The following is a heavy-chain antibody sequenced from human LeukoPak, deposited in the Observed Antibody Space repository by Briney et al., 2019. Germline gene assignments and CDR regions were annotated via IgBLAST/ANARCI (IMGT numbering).Heavy chain of an antibody. CDR2: ISPDGSTT. V-gene: IGHV3-74*03. J-gene: IGHJ4*02. CDR3: ARGGYSYDY. D-gene: IGHD5-18*01. CDR1: GFTFSRYW. Sequence: GGSLRLSCAASGFTFSRYWMHWVRQAPGKGLMWVSRISPDGSTTLYADSVKGRFTISRDNAKNSLYLQMNSLRAEDTAVYYCARGGYSYDYWGQGTLVTVSS.